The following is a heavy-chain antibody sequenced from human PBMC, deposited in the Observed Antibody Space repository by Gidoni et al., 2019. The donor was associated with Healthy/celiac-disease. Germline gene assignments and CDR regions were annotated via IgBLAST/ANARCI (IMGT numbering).Heavy chain of an antibody. J-gene: IGHJ4*02. Sequence: QVQLVESGGGVVQPGRSLRLSCAASGFTFSSYAMHWVRQATGKGLEWVAVTSYDGSNKFYADSVKGRFTISRDNSKNTLYLQMNSLRAEDTAVYYCARERAGPFDYWGQGTLVTVPS. V-gene: IGHV3-30-3*01. CDR1: GFTFSSYA. CDR2: TSYDGSNK. CDR3: ARERAGPFDY.